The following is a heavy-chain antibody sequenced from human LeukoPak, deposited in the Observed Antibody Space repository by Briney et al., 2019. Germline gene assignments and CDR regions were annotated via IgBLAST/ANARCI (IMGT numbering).Heavy chain of an antibody. D-gene: IGHD5-18*01. CDR3: ARADGLQLWLHISF. CDR1: GFVFNSYG. CDR2: ISADGNSI. V-gene: IGHV3-48*02. J-gene: IGHJ4*02. Sequence: PGGSLRLSCAASGFVFNSYGFNWVRKAPGKGLEWLSYISADGNSIYYADSVKGRFTVSRDEAKSSVFLQMNSLRDEDTAVYYCARADGLQLWLHISFRGQGALVAVSS.